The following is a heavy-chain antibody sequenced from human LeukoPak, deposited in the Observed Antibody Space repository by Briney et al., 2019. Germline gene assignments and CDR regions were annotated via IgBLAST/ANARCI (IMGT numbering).Heavy chain of an antibody. V-gene: IGHV5-51*01. CDR2: IYPGDSDT. CDR3: ARTETNSGYYSYFDY. Sequence: GESLKISCKGSGYSFTSYWIGWVRQMPGKGLEWMGIIYPGDSDTRYSPSFQGQVTISADKSISTAYLQWSSLKASDTAMYYCARTETNSGYYSYFDYWGQGTLVTVSS. CDR1: GYSFTSYW. J-gene: IGHJ4*02. D-gene: IGHD3-22*01.